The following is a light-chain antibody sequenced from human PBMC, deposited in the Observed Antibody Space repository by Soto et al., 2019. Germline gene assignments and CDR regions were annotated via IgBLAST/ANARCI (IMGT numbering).Light chain of an antibody. J-gene: IGKJ2*01. CDR3: QQYDSLPYT. CDR1: QSISSY. CDR2: GAS. Sequence: DIQMTQSPSSLSASVGDRVTITCRASQSISSYLNWYQQKPGKAPRLLIYGASFLEVGVPSRFSGSGSGTHFTLTISSLQPEDVATYYCQQYDSLPYTFGQGTKVDIK. V-gene: IGKV1-33*01.